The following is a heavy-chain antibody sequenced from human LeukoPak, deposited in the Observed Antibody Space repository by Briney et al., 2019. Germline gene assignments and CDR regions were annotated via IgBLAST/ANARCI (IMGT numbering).Heavy chain of an antibody. CDR1: GYTFTGYY. J-gene: IGHJ3*02. CDR2: INPNSGGT. V-gene: IGHV1-2*04. Sequence: ASVKVSCKASGYTFTGYYMHWVRQAPGQGLEWMGWINPNSGGTNYVQKFQGWVTMTRDTSISTAYMELSRLRSDDTAVYYCARSKNRYGSGSYQTDAFDIWGQGTMVTVSS. D-gene: IGHD3-10*01. CDR3: ARSKNRYGSGSYQTDAFDI.